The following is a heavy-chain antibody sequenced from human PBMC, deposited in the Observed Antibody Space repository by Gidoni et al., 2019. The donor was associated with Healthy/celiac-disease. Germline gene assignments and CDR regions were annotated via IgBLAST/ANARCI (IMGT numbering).Heavy chain of an antibody. J-gene: IGHJ6*02. CDR3: ARDLVTTVTTSHFYMDV. CDR2: INPSGGST. D-gene: IGHD4-17*01. CDR1: GYTFTSYY. Sequence: QVQLVQSGAEVKKPGASVKVSCKASGYTFTSYYMHWVRQAPGQGLEWMGIINPSGGSTSYAQKFQGRVTMTRDTSTSTVYMELSSLRSEDTAVYYCARDLVTTVTTSHFYMDVWGQGTTVTVSS. V-gene: IGHV1-46*01.